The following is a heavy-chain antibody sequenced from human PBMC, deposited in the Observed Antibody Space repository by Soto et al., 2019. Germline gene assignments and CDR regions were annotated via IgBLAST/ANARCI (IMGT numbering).Heavy chain of an antibody. CDR3: ARGEDAFFYYGLDV. V-gene: IGHV4-59*01. J-gene: IGHJ6*02. CDR1: GGSITSSY. Sequence: KPSETLSLTCTVFGGSITSSYWSWIRRPPGKGLEWIAYIYDTGISGYTPSTSYNPSLKSRVTMSVDTSKSQFSLKLTSVTAADTAVYYCARGEDAFFYYGLDVWGQGITVTVSS. CDR2: IYDTGISGYTPST.